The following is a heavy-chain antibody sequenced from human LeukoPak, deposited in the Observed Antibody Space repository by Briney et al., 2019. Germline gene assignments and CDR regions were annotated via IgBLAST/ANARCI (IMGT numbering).Heavy chain of an antibody. V-gene: IGHV1-69*04. J-gene: IGHJ3*02. CDR1: GDAFSSYA. CDR3: ASHPTEIVADGAFDI. D-gene: IGHD5-12*01. Sequence: ASVKVSCKAAGDAFSSYAISWVRQAPGQGLEWMGRIIPILGIANYAQKFQGRVTITADESTSTAYMELSSLRSEDTAVYYCASHPTEIVADGAFDIWGPGTMVTVSS. CDR2: IIPILGIA.